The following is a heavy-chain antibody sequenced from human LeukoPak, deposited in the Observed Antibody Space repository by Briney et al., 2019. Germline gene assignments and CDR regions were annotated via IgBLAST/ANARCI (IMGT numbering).Heavy chain of an antibody. CDR3: ARVLWFGEVLKGDAFDI. V-gene: IGHV3-33*01. D-gene: IGHD3-10*01. CDR2: IWYDGSNK. Sequence: GGSLRLSCEASGFTFSSYGMHWVRQAPGKGLEWVAVIWYDGSNKYYGDSVKGRFTISRDNSRNTLYLQMTSLRAEDTAVYYCARVLWFGEVLKGDAFDIWGQGTMVTVSS. CDR1: GFTFSSYG. J-gene: IGHJ3*02.